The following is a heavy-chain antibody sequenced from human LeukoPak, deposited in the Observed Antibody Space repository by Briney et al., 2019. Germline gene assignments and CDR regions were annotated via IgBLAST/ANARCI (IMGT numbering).Heavy chain of an antibody. CDR3: AREYAGTTWRRAFDI. Sequence: SETLSLTCAVSGGSISSGGYSWSWIRQPPGKGLEWIGYIYYSGSTYYNPSLKSRVTISVDTSKNQFSLKLSSVTAADTAVYYCAREYAGTTWRRAFDIWGQGTMVTVSS. CDR2: IYYSGST. J-gene: IGHJ3*02. CDR1: GGSISSGGYS. V-gene: IGHV4-30-4*07. D-gene: IGHD1-1*01.